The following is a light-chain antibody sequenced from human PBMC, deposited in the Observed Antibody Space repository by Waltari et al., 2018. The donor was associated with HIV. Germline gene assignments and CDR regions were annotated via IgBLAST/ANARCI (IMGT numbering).Light chain of an antibody. Sequence: QSALTQPAPVSGSPGQSVTISCTGTSSDMGSYNYVSWYQQHPGKAPKLIIYEVHNRPSGVSSRFSGSKSGNTASLTISGLRAEDETDYFCSSYTSTNTLVFGGGTKLTVL. CDR2: EVH. CDR3: SSYTSTNTLV. J-gene: IGLJ3*02. CDR1: SSDMGSYNY. V-gene: IGLV2-14*01.